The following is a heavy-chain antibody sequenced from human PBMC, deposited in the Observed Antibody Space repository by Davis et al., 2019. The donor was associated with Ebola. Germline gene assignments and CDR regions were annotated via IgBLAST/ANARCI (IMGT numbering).Heavy chain of an antibody. J-gene: IGHJ4*02. Sequence: GESLKISCAASGFTFNSYGMHWVRQAPGKGLEWVSIIGTDHDTYYPDSVKGRFTISRDNSKNTFYLQMSGLTAEDTGVYYCASREVGLHNLFWGQGTLVTVSS. CDR2: IGTDHDT. D-gene: IGHD1-26*01. CDR1: GFTFNSYG. V-gene: IGHV3-23*01. CDR3: ASREVGLHNLF.